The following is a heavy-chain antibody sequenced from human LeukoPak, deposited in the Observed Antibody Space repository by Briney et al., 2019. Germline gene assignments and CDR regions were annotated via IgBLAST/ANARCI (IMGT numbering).Heavy chain of an antibody. CDR1: GFTFSSYG. V-gene: IGHV3-30*03. Sequence: GGSLRLSCAASGFTFSSYGMHWVRRAPGRGLEWVAVISYDGSNKYYADSVKGRFTISRDNSKNTLYLQMNSLRAEDTAVYYCTREVLNAFDSWGQGTLVTVSS. CDR3: TREVLNAFDS. CDR2: ISYDGSNK. D-gene: IGHD3-10*01. J-gene: IGHJ3*02.